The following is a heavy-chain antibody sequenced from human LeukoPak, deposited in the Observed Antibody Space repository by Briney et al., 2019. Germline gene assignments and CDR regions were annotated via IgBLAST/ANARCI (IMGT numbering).Heavy chain of an antibody. CDR1: GGTFSSYA. CDR3: ARDNSRSDSGTSYWWFDP. CDR2: IIPIFGTA. J-gene: IGHJ5*02. V-gene: IGHV1-69*05. Sequence: ASVKVSCKASGGTFSSYAISWVRQAPGQGLEWMGGIIPIFGTANYAQKFQGRVTITRDTSTSTVYMELSSLRSEDTAVYYCARDNSRSDSGTSYWWFDPWGQGTLVTVSS. D-gene: IGHD3-22*01.